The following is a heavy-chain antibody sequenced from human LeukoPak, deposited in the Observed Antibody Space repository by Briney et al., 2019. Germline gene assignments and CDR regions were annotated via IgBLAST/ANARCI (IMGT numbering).Heavy chain of an antibody. CDR3: AREIYRVVPGAAPPYGMDV. D-gene: IGHD2-2*01. CDR1: GGTFSNYA. J-gene: IGHJ6*04. Sequence: SVKVSCKASGGTFSNYAISWVRQAPGQGLEWMGGIIPIFGTVNYAQKFQGRVTITADESTSTAYMELSSLRSKDTAVYYCAREIYRVVPGAAPPYGMDVWGKGTTVTVSS. CDR2: IIPIFGTV. V-gene: IGHV1-69*01.